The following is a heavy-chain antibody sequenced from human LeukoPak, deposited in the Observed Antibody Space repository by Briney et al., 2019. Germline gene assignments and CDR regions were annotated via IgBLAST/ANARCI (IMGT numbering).Heavy chain of an antibody. D-gene: IGHD3-3*01. V-gene: IGHV4-4*02. J-gene: IGHJ4*02. CDR1: GGSATSTNW. CDR2: VHLDGRT. Sequence: TSETLSLTCAVPGGSATSTNWWTWVRQPPGKGLEWIGEVHLDGRTNYNPSLTGRLTLSVDLYENHISLKLTSVTAADTAVYYCAREGGFYRPLDYLGQGTLVTVSS. CDR3: AREGGFYRPLDY.